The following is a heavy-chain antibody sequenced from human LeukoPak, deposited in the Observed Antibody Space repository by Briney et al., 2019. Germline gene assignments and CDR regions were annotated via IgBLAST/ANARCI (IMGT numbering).Heavy chain of an antibody. J-gene: IGHJ4*02. CDR2: INPNSGGT. CDR3: ARSAAADFRFDH. Sequence: ASVKVSCKASGYTFTGYYMHWVRQAPGQGLEWMGWINPNSGGTNYAQKFQGRVTMTRDTSISTAYMELSRLRSDDTAVYYCARSAAADFRFDHWGQGTLVTVSS. D-gene: IGHD6-13*01. CDR1: GYTFTGYY. V-gene: IGHV1-2*02.